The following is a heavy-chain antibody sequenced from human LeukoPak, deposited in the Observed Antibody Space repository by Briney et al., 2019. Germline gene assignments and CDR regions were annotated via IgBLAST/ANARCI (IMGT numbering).Heavy chain of an antibody. D-gene: IGHD5-12*01. CDR3: AREYSAFDY. CDR2: IYYSGST. CDR1: GDPISSYSDY. V-gene: IGHV4-61*08. J-gene: IGHJ4*02. Sequence: PSETLSLTCTVSGDPISSYSDYKWTWIRQPPGKGLERIGYIYYSGSTNYNPSLKSRVTISVDTSKNQFSVKLTSVTAADTAVYYCAREYSAFDYWGQGSLVTVSS.